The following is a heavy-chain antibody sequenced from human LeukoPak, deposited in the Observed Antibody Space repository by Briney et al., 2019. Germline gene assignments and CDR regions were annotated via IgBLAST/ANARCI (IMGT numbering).Heavy chain of an antibody. CDR3: ARIERSSYSLGFDY. V-gene: IGHV4-31*03. D-gene: IGHD6-6*01. CDR1: GASISSGCYY. CDR2: INYVGTS. J-gene: IGHJ4*02. Sequence: SQTLSLTCTVSGASISSGCYYWGWLRQHPVKGLEWFVHINYVGTSFYNPSLTSRVTISVDTSKNQFSLKLTSVNAADTAVYYCARIERSSYSLGFDYWGQGTLVTVSS.